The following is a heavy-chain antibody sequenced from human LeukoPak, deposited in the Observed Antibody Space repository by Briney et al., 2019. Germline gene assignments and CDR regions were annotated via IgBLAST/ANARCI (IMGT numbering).Heavy chain of an antibody. CDR2: IYPGDSDT. V-gene: IGHV5-51*01. Sequence: SGASLKISCQGSGYSFTSYWIGWVRQLPGKGLEWMGIIYPGDSDTRYSPSFQGQVTISADKSISTAYLQWSSLKASDTAMYYCARLATKPGIAAAGYYFDYWGQGTLVTVSS. CDR1: GYSFTSYW. D-gene: IGHD6-13*01. CDR3: ARLATKPGIAAAGYYFDY. J-gene: IGHJ4*02.